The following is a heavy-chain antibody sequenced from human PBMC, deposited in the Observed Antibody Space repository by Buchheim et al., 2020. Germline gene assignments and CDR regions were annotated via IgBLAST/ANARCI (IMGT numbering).Heavy chain of an antibody. CDR2: ITGSGGST. Sequence: EVQLLESGGGLVQPGGSLRLSCAASGFTFNNYAMSWVRQAPGKGLEWVSAITGSGGSTYYADSVRRRFTISRDNSRNSLYLQMNSLRAEDTAVYYCAKDLFGSIVVVPAGDWGQGTL. J-gene: IGHJ4*02. V-gene: IGHV3-23*01. D-gene: IGHD2-2*01. CDR1: GFTFNNYA. CDR3: AKDLFGSIVVVPAGD.